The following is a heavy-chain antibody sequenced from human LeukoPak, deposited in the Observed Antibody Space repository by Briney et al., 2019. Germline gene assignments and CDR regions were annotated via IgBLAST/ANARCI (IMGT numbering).Heavy chain of an antibody. CDR2: IYHSGST. J-gene: IGHJ5*02. D-gene: IGHD3-10*01. CDR1: GGSISSRDYY. Sequence: SETLSLTCTVSGGSISSRDYYWTWIRQPPGKGLEWIGYIYHSGSTHYNSSLKSRLTISVDTSKNQFSLKLSSVTAADTAVYYCARGLRGIMIRGAITDLNWFDAWGQGTLVIVSS. CDR3: ARGLRGIMIRGAITDLNWFDA. V-gene: IGHV4-30-4*01.